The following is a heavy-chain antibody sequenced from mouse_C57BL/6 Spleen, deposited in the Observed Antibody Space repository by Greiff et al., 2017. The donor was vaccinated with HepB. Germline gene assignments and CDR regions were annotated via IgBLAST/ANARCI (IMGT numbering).Heavy chain of an antibody. J-gene: IGHJ3*01. CDR1: GFNIKNTY. CDR3: ARRDYYGSSYGFAY. Sequence: VQLKESVAELVRPGASVKLSCTASGFNIKNTYMHWVKQRPEQGLEWIGRIDPANGNTKYAPKFQGQATITADTSYKTASLHLSSLTAEDTSIYYCARRDYYGSSYGFAYGGQGTLVTVSA. D-gene: IGHD1-1*01. CDR2: IDPANGNT. V-gene: IGHV14-3*01.